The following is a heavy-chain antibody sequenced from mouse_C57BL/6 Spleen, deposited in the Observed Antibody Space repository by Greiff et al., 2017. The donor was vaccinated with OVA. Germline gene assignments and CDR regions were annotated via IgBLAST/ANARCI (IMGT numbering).Heavy chain of an antibody. CDR2: IDPNSGGT. D-gene: IGHD2-4*01. CDR1: GYTFTSYW. CDR3: SREVLYYDYGGNAMDY. J-gene: IGHJ4*01. V-gene: IGHV1-72*01. Sequence: VQLQQPGAELVKPGASVKLSCKASGYTFTSYWLHWVKQRPGRGLEWIGRIDPNSGGTKYNEKFKRKATLTVDKPYSTAYMQLSSLTSEDSAVYYCSREVLYYDYGGNAMDYWGQGTSVTVSS.